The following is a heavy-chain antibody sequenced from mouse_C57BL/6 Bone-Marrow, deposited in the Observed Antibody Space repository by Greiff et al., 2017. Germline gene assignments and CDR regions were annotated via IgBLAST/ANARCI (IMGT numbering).Heavy chain of an antibody. CDR2: IDPDSGGT. J-gene: IGHJ1*03. D-gene: IGHD1-1*01. CDR3: ASRATVGSMDV. Sequence: QVQLQQSGAELVKPGASVKLSCKASGYTFTSYWMHWVQQRPGRGLEWIGRIDPDSGGTKYNEKFKGKATLTVDKPSSTAYMQLSSLTSEDSAVYDCASRATVGSMDVWGTGTTVTVSS. CDR1: GYTFTSYW. V-gene: IGHV1-72*01.